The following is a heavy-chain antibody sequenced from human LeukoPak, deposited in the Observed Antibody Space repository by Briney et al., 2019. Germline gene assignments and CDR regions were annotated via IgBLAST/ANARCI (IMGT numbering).Heavy chain of an antibody. CDR3: ARSRGTTLVTRFDY. V-gene: IGHV4-4*07. Sequence: SETLSLTCTVPGGSISNYYWSWIRQPAGKGLEWIGRINTSGSTDYNPSLKSRVTMSVDTSRNQFSLKLSSLTAADTAVYYCARSRGTTLVTRFDYWGQGTLVTVSS. D-gene: IGHD5-18*01. CDR2: INTSGST. J-gene: IGHJ4*02. CDR1: GGSISNYY.